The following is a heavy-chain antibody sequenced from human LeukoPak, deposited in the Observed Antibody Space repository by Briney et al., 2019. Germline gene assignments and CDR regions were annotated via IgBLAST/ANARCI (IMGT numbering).Heavy chain of an antibody. D-gene: IGHD3-16*01. V-gene: IGHV3-74*01. Sequence: PGGSLRLSCVASGFTLSNHWMQWVRQAPGKGLIWVSRINSDGDNTIYADSVKGRFTISRDNSKNTLYLQMNSLRVEDTAVYYCARDRMGGSTFDQWGQGTLVTVSS. CDR2: INSDGDNT. CDR1: GFTLSNHW. J-gene: IGHJ4*02. CDR3: ARDRMGGSTFDQ.